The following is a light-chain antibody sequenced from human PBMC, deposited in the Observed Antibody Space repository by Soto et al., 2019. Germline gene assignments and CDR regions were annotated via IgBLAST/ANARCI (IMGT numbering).Light chain of an antibody. Sequence: QSALTQPAAVSGSPVQSITISCTGTSSDVGGYNYVSWYQQHPGKAPKLMIYEVSNRPSGVSNRFSGSKSGNTASLTISGLQAEDEADYYCSSYTSSSNWVFGGGTKLTV. J-gene: IGLJ3*02. V-gene: IGLV2-14*01. CDR2: EVS. CDR3: SSYTSSSNWV. CDR1: SSDVGGYNY.